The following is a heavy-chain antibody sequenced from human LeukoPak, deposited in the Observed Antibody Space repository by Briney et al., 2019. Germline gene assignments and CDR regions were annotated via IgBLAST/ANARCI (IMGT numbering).Heavy chain of an antibody. CDR2: ISSSGSTI. CDR3: ARTFYGSGSYGHMDV. V-gene: IGHV3-48*04. D-gene: IGHD3-10*01. CDR1: GFTFSSYW. J-gene: IGHJ6*03. Sequence: PGGSLRLSCAASGFTFSSYWMHWVRQAPGKGLEWVSYISSSGSTIYYADSVKGRFTISRDNAKNSLYLQMNSLRAEDTAVYYCARTFYGSGSYGHMDVWGKGTTVTVSS.